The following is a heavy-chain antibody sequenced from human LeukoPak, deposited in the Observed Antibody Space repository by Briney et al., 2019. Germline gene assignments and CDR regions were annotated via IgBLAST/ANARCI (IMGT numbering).Heavy chain of an antibody. D-gene: IGHD1-7*01. CDR1: GGTFSSYA. Sequence: ASVKVSCKASGGTFSSYAISWVRQAPGQGLEWMGGIIPIFGTANYAQKFQGRVTITTDESTSTAYMELSSLRSEDTAVYYCARGGVQLELHYYFDYWGQGTLVTVSS. J-gene: IGHJ4*02. CDR3: ARGGVQLELHYYFDY. CDR2: IIPIFGTA. V-gene: IGHV1-69*05.